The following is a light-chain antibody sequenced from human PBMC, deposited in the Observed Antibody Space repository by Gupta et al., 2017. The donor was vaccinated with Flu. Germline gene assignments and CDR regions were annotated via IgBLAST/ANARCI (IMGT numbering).Light chain of an antibody. J-gene: IGKJ1*01. CDR3: QQYNNFWT. CDR1: QSVASD. Sequence: EIVMTQSPATLSVSPGERATLSCRASQSVASDLAWYQQKLGQAPRLLIYGASTRATGIPARFSGSGSGTEFTLTISGLQSEDFAVYYCQQYNNFWTFGLGTKVEIK. V-gene: IGKV3-15*01. CDR2: GAS.